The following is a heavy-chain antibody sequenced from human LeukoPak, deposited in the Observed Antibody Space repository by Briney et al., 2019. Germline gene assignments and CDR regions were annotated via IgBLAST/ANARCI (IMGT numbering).Heavy chain of an antibody. V-gene: IGHV4-39*01. D-gene: IGHD2-15*01. CDR3: ACLVRLGYCSGDSCPGFDN. CDR2: LYYSGST. CDR1: GGSLCTPPYL. Sequence: SETLSLTCSVSGGSLCTPPYLWAWIRQPPGKGLEWIGSLYYSGSTYYNPSLKSRVTISVDTSKNQFSLKLSSVTAADTAVYYYACLVRLGYCSGDSCPGFDNWGQGTLVTVSS. J-gene: IGHJ4*02.